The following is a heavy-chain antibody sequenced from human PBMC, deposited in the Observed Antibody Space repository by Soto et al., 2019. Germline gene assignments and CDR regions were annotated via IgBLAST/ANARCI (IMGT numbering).Heavy chain of an antibody. D-gene: IGHD2-8*01. J-gene: IGHJ6*02. V-gene: IGHV4-30-4*01. Sequence: QVQLQESGPGLVKPSQSVSLTCTVSGVSISSGDYYWSWIRQPPGKGLEWIGYIYYSGNTNYAPSLGSRLTISIDTSRNQSSLHLMSVTAADTAIYYCARYTNFSPYYHGVDVWGQGTTVTVSS. CDR1: GVSISSGDYY. CDR2: IYYSGNT. CDR3: ARYTNFSPYYHGVDV.